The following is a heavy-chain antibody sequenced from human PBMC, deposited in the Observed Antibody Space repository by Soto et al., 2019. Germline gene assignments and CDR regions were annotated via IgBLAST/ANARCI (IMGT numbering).Heavy chain of an antibody. Sequence: PSETLSLTCTVSGGSISSYYWSWIRQPAEKGLEWIGRIYTSGSTNYNPSLKSRVTMSVDTSKNQFSLKLSSVTAADTAVYYCARGAGGAGAHPGPRRYYYYGMDVWGQGTTVTVSS. CDR3: ARGAGGAGAHPGPRRYYYYGMDV. D-gene: IGHD1-26*01. V-gene: IGHV4-4*07. CDR2: IYTSGST. CDR1: GGSISSYY. J-gene: IGHJ6*02.